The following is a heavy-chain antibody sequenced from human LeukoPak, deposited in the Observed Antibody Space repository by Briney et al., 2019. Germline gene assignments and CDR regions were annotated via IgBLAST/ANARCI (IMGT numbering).Heavy chain of an antibody. J-gene: IGHJ4*02. CDR2: ISSSSSTI. CDR3: ARAYYYYDSSGYKSNDY. CDR1: GFTFSSYS. Sequence: GGSLRLSCAASGFTFSSYSMNWVRQAPGKGLEWVSYISSSSSTIYYADSVKGRFTISRDNAKNSLYLQMNSLRAEDTAVYYCARAYYYYDSSGYKSNDYWGQGTLVTVSS. V-gene: IGHV3-48*01. D-gene: IGHD3-22*01.